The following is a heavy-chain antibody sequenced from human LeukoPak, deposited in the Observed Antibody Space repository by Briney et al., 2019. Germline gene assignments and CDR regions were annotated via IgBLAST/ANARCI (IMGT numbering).Heavy chain of an antibody. CDR1: GFTFSNYG. CDR3: AKVRQFTAATGTGLDY. Sequence: GRSLRLSCAASGFTFSNYGMHWVRQTPGKGLDWVAIIWHDGSIKYYADSVRGRFTISRDNSMNTVYLQMNSLRAEDTAVYYCAKVRQFTAATGTGLDYWGQGTLVTVSS. D-gene: IGHD6-13*01. V-gene: IGHV3-33*03. CDR2: IWHDGSIK. J-gene: IGHJ4*02.